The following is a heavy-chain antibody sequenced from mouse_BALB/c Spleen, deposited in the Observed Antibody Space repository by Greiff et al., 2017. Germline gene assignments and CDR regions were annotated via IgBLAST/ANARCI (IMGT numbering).Heavy chain of an antibody. CDR2: IYPGSGST. Sequence: QVQLQQPGAELVKPGTSVKLSCKASGYNFTSYWINWVKLRPGQGLEWIGDIYPGSGSTNYNEKFKSKATLTVDTSSSTAYMQLSSLASEDSALYYCARYPYRYGDYWGQGTTLTVSS. V-gene: IGHV1-55*01. D-gene: IGHD2-14*01. J-gene: IGHJ2*01. CDR3: ARYPYRYGDY. CDR1: GYNFTSYW.